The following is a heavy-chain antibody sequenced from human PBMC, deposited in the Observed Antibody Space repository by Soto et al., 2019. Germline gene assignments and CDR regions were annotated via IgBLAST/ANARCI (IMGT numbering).Heavy chain of an antibody. V-gene: IGHV3-21*01. CDR3: ARDLYYYASSGFNY. CDR2: ISSSSSYI. J-gene: IGHJ4*02. D-gene: IGHD3-22*01. Sequence: EVQLEESGGGLVKPGGSLRLSWVASGLTINTYSMMWVRQAPGKGLEWVSSISSSSSYIYYADSVKGRFTISRDNAKNSLYLQMNSLRAEDTAVYYCARDLYYYASSGFNYWGQGTLVTVSS. CDR1: GLTINTYS.